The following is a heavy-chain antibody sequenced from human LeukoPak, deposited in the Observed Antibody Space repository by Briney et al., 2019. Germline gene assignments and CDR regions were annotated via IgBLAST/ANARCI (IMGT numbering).Heavy chain of an antibody. J-gene: IGHJ4*02. Sequence: SETLSLTCTVSGRSISSYYWSWIRQPPGEGLEWIVYIYYSGSTNYNPSLKRRVPITVDTSKNQFSLKLSSVTAANPAGYYCARHLAGLAHQFSNWGQGTLVTVSS. CDR3: ARHLAGLAHQFSN. V-gene: IGHV4-59*08. CDR1: GRSISSYY. CDR2: IYYSGST. D-gene: IGHD3-3*02.